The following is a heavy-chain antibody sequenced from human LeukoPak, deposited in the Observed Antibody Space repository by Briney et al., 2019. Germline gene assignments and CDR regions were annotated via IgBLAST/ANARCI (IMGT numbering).Heavy chain of an antibody. V-gene: IGHV4-39*01. CDR1: GGSISSSSYY. D-gene: IGHD1-26*01. J-gene: IGHJ4*02. Sequence: PSETLSLTCTVSGGSISSSSYYWGWIRQPPGKGLEWIGSIYYSGSTYYNPSLKSRVTISVDTSKNQFSLKLSSVTAADTAVYYCAALLSGSYFYWGQGTLVTVSS. CDR3: AALLSGSYFY. CDR2: IYYSGST.